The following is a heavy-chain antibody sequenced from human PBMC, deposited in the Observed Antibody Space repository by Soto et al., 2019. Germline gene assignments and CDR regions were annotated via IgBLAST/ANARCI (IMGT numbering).Heavy chain of an antibody. CDR3: AKTSRFWRNYYYGMDV. V-gene: IGHV3-30*18. CDR2: ISYDGSNK. J-gene: IGHJ6*02. CDR1: GFTFSSYG. D-gene: IGHD3-3*01. Sequence: HPGGSLRLSCAAPGFTFSSYGMHWVRQAPGKGLEWVAVISYDGSNKYYADSVKGRFTISRDNSKNTLYLQMNSLRAEDTAVYYCAKTSRFWRNYYYGMDVWGQGTMVTVSS.